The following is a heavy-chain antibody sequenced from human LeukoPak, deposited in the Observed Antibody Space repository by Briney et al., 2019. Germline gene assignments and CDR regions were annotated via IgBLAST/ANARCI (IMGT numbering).Heavy chain of an antibody. D-gene: IGHD6-13*01. CDR1: GYRFTTYW. J-gene: IGHJ2*01. CDR2: IYPGESHI. V-gene: IGHV5-51*01. Sequence: GESLKISCQGSGYRFTTYWIAWVRQMPGKGLEWMGIIYPGESHIRYSPSFQGHVAISVDKSISTAYLQWNSLKASDTAIYYCATKRDSARATGSWHFDLWGRGTLVIVSS. CDR3: ATKRDSARATGSWHFDL.